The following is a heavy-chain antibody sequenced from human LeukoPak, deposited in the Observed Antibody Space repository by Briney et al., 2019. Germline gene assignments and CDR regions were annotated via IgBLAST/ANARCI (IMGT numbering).Heavy chain of an antibody. CDR3: PRWWGDLR. D-gene: IGHD2-15*01. J-gene: IGHJ4*02. Sequence: GGSLRLSCAASGFTFSSYYMNWVRQAPGKGLEWVSSISSSGSSMYYADSLKGRFTISRDNAKNSLYLQMNSLRAEDTAVYYCPRWWGDLRWGQGTLVTVSS. V-gene: IGHV3-21*01. CDR2: ISSSGSSM. CDR1: GFTFSSYY.